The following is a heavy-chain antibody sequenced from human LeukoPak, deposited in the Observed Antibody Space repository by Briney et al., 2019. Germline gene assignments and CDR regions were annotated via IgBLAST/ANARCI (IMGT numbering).Heavy chain of an antibody. CDR1: GGSFSGYY. CDR3: ARVVGVGYGYHFDY. V-gene: IGHV4-34*01. CDR2: INHSGST. Sequence: SETLSLTCAVYGGSFSGYYWSWIRQPPGKGLEWIGEINHSGSTNYNPSLKSRVTISVDTSKNQFSLKLSSVTAADTAVYYCARVVGVGYGYHFDYWGQGTLVTVSS. J-gene: IGHJ4*02. D-gene: IGHD5-18*01.